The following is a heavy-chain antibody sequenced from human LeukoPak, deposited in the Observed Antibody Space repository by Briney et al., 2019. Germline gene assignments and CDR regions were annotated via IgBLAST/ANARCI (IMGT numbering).Heavy chain of an antibody. Sequence: ASVKVSCKTSGYIFSHNGISWVRQAPGQGPEWMGWISAYNGDTNYAQKLQGRVTMTTDTSTSTAYMELRSLRSDDTAVYYCARDDYGDYVGWTWGQGTLVTVSS. V-gene: IGHV1-18*01. D-gene: IGHD4-17*01. J-gene: IGHJ5*02. CDR3: ARDDYGDYVGWT. CDR1: GYIFSHNG. CDR2: ISAYNGDT.